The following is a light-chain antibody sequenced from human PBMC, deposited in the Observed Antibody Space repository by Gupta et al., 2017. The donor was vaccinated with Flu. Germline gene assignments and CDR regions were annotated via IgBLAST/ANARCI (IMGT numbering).Light chain of an antibody. CDR2: KAS. V-gene: IGKV1-5*03. J-gene: IGKJ5*01. CDR1: HSISRW. Sequence: PSTMLSSIGDSGTITCRARHSISRWFDWYQQKPGKAPKLLIYKASRGERGVPSRFSGSGYGTEFTLTISSRRPEDFACYSCQHKNISLVDVGQGTRLDIK. CDR3: QHKNISLVD.